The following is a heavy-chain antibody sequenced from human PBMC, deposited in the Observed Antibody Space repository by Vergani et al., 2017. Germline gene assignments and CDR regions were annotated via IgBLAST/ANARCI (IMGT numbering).Heavy chain of an antibody. CDR3: AICHWYGEYPQRGFDY. CDR2: IIGSGGST. V-gene: IGHV3-23*01. J-gene: IGHJ4*02. CDR1: GFPFSSYA. Sequence: EVQLLESGGGLVQPGGSLRLSCAASGFPFSSYAMRWVRQAPGKGLEWVSAIIGSGGSTYYADSVKGRFTISRDNSKNTLYLQRNSLRAEDTAVYYCAICHWYGEYPQRGFDYWGQGTLVTVSS. D-gene: IGHD3-10*01.